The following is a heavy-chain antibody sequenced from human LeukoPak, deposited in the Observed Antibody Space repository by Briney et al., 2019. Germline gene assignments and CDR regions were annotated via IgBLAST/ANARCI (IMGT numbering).Heavy chain of an antibody. Sequence: SVKVSCKASGGTFSSYAISWVRQAPGQGLEWMGGIIPIFGTANYAQKFQDRVTITADESTSTAYMELSSLRSEDTAVYHCARYRTSLSYYYYYGMDVWGQGTTVTISS. V-gene: IGHV1-69*13. J-gene: IGHJ6*02. CDR3: ARYRTSLSYYYYYGMDV. D-gene: IGHD1-26*01. CDR2: IIPIFGTA. CDR1: GGTFSSYA.